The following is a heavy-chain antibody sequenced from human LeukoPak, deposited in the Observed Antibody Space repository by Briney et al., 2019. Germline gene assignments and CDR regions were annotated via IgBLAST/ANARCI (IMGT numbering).Heavy chain of an antibody. D-gene: IGHD5-24*01. J-gene: IGHJ4*02. V-gene: IGHV5-10-1*01. CDR3: ARSEDGYNYGAGLDY. CDR2: IIPSDSYT. CDR1: GYSFTNYW. Sequence: PEESLRISCKGSGYSFTNYWISWVRQMPGKGLEWMGRIIPSDSYTNYGPSFQGHVSISADKSISTAYLQWSSLKASDTAMYYCARSEDGYNYGAGLDYWGQGTLVTVSS.